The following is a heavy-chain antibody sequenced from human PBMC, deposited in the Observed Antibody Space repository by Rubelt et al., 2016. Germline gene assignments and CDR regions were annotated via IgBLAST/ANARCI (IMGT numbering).Heavy chain of an antibody. V-gene: IGHV4-39*07. D-gene: IGHD3-9*01. Sequence: GSTYYNPSLKSRVTISVDTSKNQFSLKLSSVTAADTAVYYCASQGIRYFDWLPQLGRADYWGQGTLVTVSS. CDR2: GST. CDR3: ASQGIRYFDWLPQLGRADY. J-gene: IGHJ4*02.